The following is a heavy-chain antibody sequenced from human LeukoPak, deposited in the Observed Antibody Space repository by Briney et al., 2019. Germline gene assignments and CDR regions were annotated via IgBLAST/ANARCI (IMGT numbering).Heavy chain of an antibody. D-gene: IGHD2-2*01. CDR2: IKQDGSEK. Sequence: GGSLRLSCAASGFTFSSYWMSWVRQAPGKGLEWVANIKQDGSEKYYVDSVKGRFTISRDNAKNSLSLQMNSLRAEDTAVYYCARDQGYCTSASCRGDAFDVWGQGSMVSVSS. J-gene: IGHJ3*01. CDR1: GFTFSSYW. CDR3: ARDQGYCTSASCRGDAFDV. V-gene: IGHV3-7*01.